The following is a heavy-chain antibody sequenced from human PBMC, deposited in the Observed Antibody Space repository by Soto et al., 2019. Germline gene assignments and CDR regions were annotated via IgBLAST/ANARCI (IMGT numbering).Heavy chain of an antibody. J-gene: IGHJ3*02. V-gene: IGHV4-59*01. CDR3: ARYNIRMVNSDAFDI. Sequence: QVQLQESGPGLVKPSETLSLTCTVSGGSISPYYWSWIRQPPGKGLEWIGYMDYSGSTNYNPSLKSRVTISVDTSKNQFSLRLSSVTAADTAVYYCARYNIRMVNSDAFDIWGQGTMVTVSS. CDR2: MDYSGST. CDR1: GGSISPYY. D-gene: IGHD5-18*01.